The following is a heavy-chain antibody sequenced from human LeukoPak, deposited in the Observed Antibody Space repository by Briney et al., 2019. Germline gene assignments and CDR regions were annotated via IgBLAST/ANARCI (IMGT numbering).Heavy chain of an antibody. J-gene: IGHJ5*02. CDR2: IYHSGTA. CDR1: GYSISSGYY. Sequence: PSETLSLTCAVSGYSISSGYYWGWIRQPPGKGLEWIGNIYHSGTAYYKVSLQSRVTISVDTSKNIFSLKLSSVTAADTAVYYCARYDFWSGFSLLEGSWFDPWGQGTLVTVSS. D-gene: IGHD3-3*01. V-gene: IGHV4-38-2*01. CDR3: ARYDFWSGFSLLEGSWFDP.